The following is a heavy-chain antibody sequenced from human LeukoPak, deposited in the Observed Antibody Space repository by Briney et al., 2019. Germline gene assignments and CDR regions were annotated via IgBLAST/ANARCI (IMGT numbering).Heavy chain of an antibody. D-gene: IGHD6-19*01. CDR2: ISSSGSTI. V-gene: IGHV3-48*03. CDR1: GFTFSSYE. CDR3: ARVQGGIIAVAGTSAFDI. J-gene: IGHJ3*02. Sequence: PGGSLRLSCAASGFTFSSYEMNWVRQAPGKGLEWVSYISSSGSTIYYADSVKGRFTISRDNAKNSLYLQMNSLRAEDTAVYYCARVQGGIIAVAGTSAFDIWGQGTMVTVSS.